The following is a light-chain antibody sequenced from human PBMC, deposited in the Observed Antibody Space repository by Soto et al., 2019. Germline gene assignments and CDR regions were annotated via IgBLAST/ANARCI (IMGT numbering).Light chain of an antibody. Sequence: QSALTQPASVSGSAGQSITISCTGTSFDVGGYNYVSWYQHHPDKAPKLMIYDVNNRPSGVSNRFSGSKSGDTASLTISGLQAEDEADYYCSSYTSTSTLVVFGGGTKLTVL. CDR3: SSYTSTSTLVV. CDR1: SFDVGGYNY. V-gene: IGLV2-14*03. J-gene: IGLJ2*01. CDR2: DVN.